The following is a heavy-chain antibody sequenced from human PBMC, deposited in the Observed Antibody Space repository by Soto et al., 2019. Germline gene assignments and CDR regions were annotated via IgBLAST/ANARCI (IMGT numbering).Heavy chain of an antibody. V-gene: IGHV3-23*01. CDR1: GFTFSSYA. CDR2: ISGSGDKT. Sequence: EGQLLESGGGLVQPGGSLRLSCAVSGFTFSSYAMTWVRQAPGKGLEWVSDISGSGDKTDYADSVKGRYTISRDNSKNTLYLQMTSLRADDTAVYYCATDYAIWSAQLSHWGQGTLVTVSS. CDR3: ATDYAIWSAQLSH. J-gene: IGHJ4*02. D-gene: IGHD3-3*01.